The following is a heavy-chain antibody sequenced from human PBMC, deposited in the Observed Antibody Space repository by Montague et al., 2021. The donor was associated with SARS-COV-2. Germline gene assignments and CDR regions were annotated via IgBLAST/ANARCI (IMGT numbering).Heavy chain of an antibody. Sequence: SETLSLTCTVSGGSIGGTNYYWDWIRQSPGKGLEWIGNIFQSGGISYNPSLKSRVTISVQTSKNQFSLEMTSVTAADTAVYYCATGFEDSKTYSHIGIVFEYWGQGALVTVSS. CDR1: GGSIGGTNYY. V-gene: IGHV4-39*07. D-gene: IGHD3-22*01. CDR3: ATGFEDSKTYSHIGIVFEY. J-gene: IGHJ4*02. CDR2: IFQSGGI.